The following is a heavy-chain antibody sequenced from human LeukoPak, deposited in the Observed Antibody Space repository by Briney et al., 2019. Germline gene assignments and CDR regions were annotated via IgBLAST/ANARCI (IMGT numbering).Heavy chain of an antibody. CDR1: GGTFSSYA. D-gene: IGHD3-22*01. J-gene: IGHJ4*02. CDR3: AREDYYDSSGYSLFDY. V-gene: IGHV1-69*05. Sequence: SVKVSCKASGGTFSSYAISWVRQAPGQGLEWMGGIIPIFGTANYAQKFQGRVTITTDESTSTAYMELSSLRSEDTAVYYCAREDYYDSSGYSLFDYWAREPWSPSPQ. CDR2: IIPIFGTA.